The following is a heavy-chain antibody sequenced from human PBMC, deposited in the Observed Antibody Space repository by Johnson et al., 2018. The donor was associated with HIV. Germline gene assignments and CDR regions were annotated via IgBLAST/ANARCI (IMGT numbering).Heavy chain of an antibody. V-gene: IGHV3-30*04. CDR2: ISYDGSNK. D-gene: IGHD1-26*01. Sequence: QVQLVESGGGVVQPGGSLRLSCAASGFSFRTYPMHWVRQAQGKGLEWVAVISYDGSNKYYADSVKGRFTISRDNAKNSLYLQMNSLRAEDTAVYYCARVSLGRHAFDIWGQGTMVTVSS. CDR1: GFSFRTYP. J-gene: IGHJ3*02. CDR3: ARVSLGRHAFDI.